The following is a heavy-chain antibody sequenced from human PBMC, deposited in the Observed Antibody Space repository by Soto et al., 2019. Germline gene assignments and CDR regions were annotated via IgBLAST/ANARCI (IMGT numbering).Heavy chain of an antibody. CDR2: IISSSSTI. Sequence: VLPLRHWWTSSEVTFSSYSRNWVLKNPGKGLEWVSYIISSSSTIYYADSVKGRFTISKDNAKNSLYLQMNSLRAEDTAVYYCARDPRITIFGVLITENYMEVWRKRTTVTVSS. J-gene: IGHJ6*03. D-gene: IGHD3-3*01. CDR3: ARDPRITIFGVLITENYMEV. CDR1: EVTFSSYS. V-gene: IGHV3-48*01.